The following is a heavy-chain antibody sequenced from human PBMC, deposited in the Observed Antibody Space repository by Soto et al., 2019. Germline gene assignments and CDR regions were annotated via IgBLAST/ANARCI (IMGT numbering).Heavy chain of an antibody. J-gene: IGHJ5*02. D-gene: IGHD3-3*01. CDR1: GYTFTSYA. CDR3: ARDLSDFWSGYFWFDP. V-gene: IGHV1-3*01. CDR2: INAGNGNT. Sequence: ASVKVSCKASGYTFTSYAMHWVRQAPGQRLEWMGWINAGNGNTKYSQKFQGRVTITRDTSASTAYMELSSLRSEDTAVYYCARDLSDFWSGYFWFDPWGQGTLVTVSS.